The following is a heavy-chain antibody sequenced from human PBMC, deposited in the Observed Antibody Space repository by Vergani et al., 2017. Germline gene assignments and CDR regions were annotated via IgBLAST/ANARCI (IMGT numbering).Heavy chain of an antibody. V-gene: IGHV2-5*04. J-gene: IGHJ6*03. CDR2: IYWNDDQ. CDR3: VYRKTECGTTSCFYPIYYYYYMDV. D-gene: IGHD1-7*01. CDR1: GFSLNTRGVS. Sequence: QITLKESGPTLVKPTQTLTLTCTFSGFSLNTRGVSVAWIRQPPGKALDWLALIYWNDDQHYSPSLNNRVTITKETSKNQVVLTMTNMDYVDTGTYYCVYRKTECGTTSCFYPIYYYYYMDVWGKGTTVTVSS.